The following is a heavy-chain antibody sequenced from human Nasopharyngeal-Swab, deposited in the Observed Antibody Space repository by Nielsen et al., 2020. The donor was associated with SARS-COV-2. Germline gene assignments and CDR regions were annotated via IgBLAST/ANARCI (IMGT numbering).Heavy chain of an antibody. Sequence: GESLKISCAASGFTFNNYNFNWVRQAPGKGLEWVSSISSSSSYIYYADSVKGRFTISRDNAKNSLYLQMNSLRAEDTAVYYCARDGPIIAVAGTNYYYMDVWGKGTTVTVSS. V-gene: IGHV3-21*01. D-gene: IGHD6-19*01. CDR1: GFTFNNYN. J-gene: IGHJ6*03. CDR2: ISSSSSYI. CDR3: ARDGPIIAVAGTNYYYMDV.